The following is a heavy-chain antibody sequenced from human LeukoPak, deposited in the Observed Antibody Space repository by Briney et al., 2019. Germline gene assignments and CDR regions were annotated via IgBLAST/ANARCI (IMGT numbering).Heavy chain of an antibody. V-gene: IGHV3-30-3*01. J-gene: IGHJ3*01. Sequence: PGGSLRLSCVASGFTLSSHVMHSVRQAPGKGLEWVALISSDGTTKYNADSVEGRFTISRDTSMDTVYLQMNSLRVDDTSVYYCARGILSPRSVAFDVWGQGTMVTVS. CDR3: ARGILSPRSVAFDV. D-gene: IGHD3-3*01. CDR2: ISSDGTTK. CDR1: GFTLSSHV.